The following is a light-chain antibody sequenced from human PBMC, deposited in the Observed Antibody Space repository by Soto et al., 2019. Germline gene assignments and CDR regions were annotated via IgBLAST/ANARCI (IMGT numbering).Light chain of an antibody. CDR3: QQRNDWPLT. J-gene: IGKJ5*01. V-gene: IGKV3-15*01. Sequence: ERVMTQSPAALSVSPGERATLSCRASQSVSSNLAWYQQKPGQAPRLLIYDASTRATGVPARFIGSGSGTDFTLTISSPEPEDFAVYYCQQRNDWPLTFGQGTRLEIK. CDR2: DAS. CDR1: QSVSSN.